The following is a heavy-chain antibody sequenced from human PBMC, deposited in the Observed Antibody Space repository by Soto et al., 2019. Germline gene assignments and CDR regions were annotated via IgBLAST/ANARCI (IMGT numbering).Heavy chain of an antibody. CDR2: IYYSGTT. Sequence: QVQLQESGPGLVKPSDTLSLTCAVSGYSISSSNWWGWIRQPPGKGLEWIGYIYYSGTTYYNPSRNSRVTMSVDKSKNQFSLKLTSVTAVDTAVYYCARREIQGPIDYWGQGTLVTVSS. D-gene: IGHD1-26*01. J-gene: IGHJ4*02. V-gene: IGHV4-28*01. CDR3: ARREIQGPIDY. CDR1: GYSISSSNW.